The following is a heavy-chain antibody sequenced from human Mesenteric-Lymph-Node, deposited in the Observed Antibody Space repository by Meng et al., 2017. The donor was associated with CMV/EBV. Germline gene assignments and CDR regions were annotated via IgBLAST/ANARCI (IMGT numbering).Heavy chain of an antibody. CDR1: GGSFNYYH. J-gene: IGHJ4*02. CDR2: VGHGGST. V-gene: IGHV4-34*01. CDR3: ARWKPRGDYFDY. Sequence: CAVYGGSFNYYHWSWLRQPPGKGLEGIGEVGHGGSTNYNPSHKSRVTISLDTSRNQFSLNLTSVTAADTAVYYCARWKPRGDYFDYWGQGTLVTVSS. D-gene: IGHD1-1*01.